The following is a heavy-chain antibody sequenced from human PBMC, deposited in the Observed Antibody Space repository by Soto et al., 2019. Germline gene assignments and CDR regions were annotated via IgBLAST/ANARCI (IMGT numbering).Heavy chain of an antibody. CDR2: IDPSDSYT. V-gene: IGHV5-10-1*01. CDR3: ATSGYKRNWFDP. CDR1: GYSFTSYW. Sequence: ESLKISCKGSGYSFTSYWISWVRQMPGKGLEWMGRIDPSDSYTNYSPSFQGHVTISADKSISTAYLQWSSLKASDTAMYYCATSGYKRNWFDPWGQGTLVTVSS. D-gene: IGHD3-22*01. J-gene: IGHJ5*02.